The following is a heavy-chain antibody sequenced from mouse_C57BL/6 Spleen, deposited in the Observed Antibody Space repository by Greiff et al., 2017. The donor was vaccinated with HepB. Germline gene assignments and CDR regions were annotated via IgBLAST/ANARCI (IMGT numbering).Heavy chain of an antibody. D-gene: IGHD4-1*01. CDR2: IDPENGDT. CDR3: TKGLGRPYAMDY. Sequence: EVQLQQSGAELVRPGASVKLSCTASGFNIKDDYMHWVKLRPEQGLEWIGWIDPENGDTEYASKFQGKATITADTSSNTAYLQLSSLTSEDTAVYYCTKGLGRPYAMDYWGQGTSVTVSS. V-gene: IGHV14-4*01. CDR1: GFNIKDDY. J-gene: IGHJ4*01.